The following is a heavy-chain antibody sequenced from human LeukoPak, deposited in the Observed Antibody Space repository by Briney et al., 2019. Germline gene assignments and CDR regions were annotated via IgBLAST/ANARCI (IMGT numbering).Heavy chain of an antibody. CDR1: GYTFTSYG. J-gene: IGHJ5*02. Sequence: ASVKVSCKASGYTFTSYGISWGRQAPGQGLEWRAWISPYDGDTNYAQNFEGRVTMTTETSTSTAYMELRSLRSDDTAIYYCARDYCTRGGDCYKEDLFDPWGQGTLVTVSS. D-gene: IGHD2-21*02. V-gene: IGHV1-18*01. CDR2: ISPYDGDT. CDR3: ARDYCTRGGDCYKEDLFDP.